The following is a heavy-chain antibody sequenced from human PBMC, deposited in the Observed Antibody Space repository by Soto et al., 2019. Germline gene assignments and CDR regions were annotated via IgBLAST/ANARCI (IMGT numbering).Heavy chain of an antibody. D-gene: IGHD1-1*01. CDR1: GESISTYY. V-gene: IGHV4-4*07. J-gene: IGHJ6*02. CDR2: KYGSGST. Sequence: QVQLRESGPGLVKASETLSLTCIVSGESISTYYWSWIRQPAGKGLEWIGRKYGSGSTNYSPFLKSRVTMSVDTSKNQFSLKLNSVTAADTAVYYCARVLLERRHYFGMDVWGQGTTVIVSS. CDR3: ARVLLERRHYFGMDV.